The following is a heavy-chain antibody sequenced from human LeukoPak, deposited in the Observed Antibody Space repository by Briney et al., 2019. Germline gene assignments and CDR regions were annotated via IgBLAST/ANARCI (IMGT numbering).Heavy chain of an antibody. Sequence: PGGSLRLSCAASGFTLSSYSMNWVRQAPGKGLEWVSYISSSSSTIYYSDSVKGRFTISRDNAKNSLYLQMNSLRAEDTAVYYCARSSTAGYFDYWGQGTLVTVSS. CDR3: ARSSTAGYFDY. J-gene: IGHJ4*02. CDR1: GFTLSSYS. V-gene: IGHV3-48*04. CDR2: ISSSSSTI.